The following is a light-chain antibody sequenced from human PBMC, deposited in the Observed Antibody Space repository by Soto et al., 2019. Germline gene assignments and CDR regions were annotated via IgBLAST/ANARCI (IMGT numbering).Light chain of an antibody. J-gene: IGKJ1*01. Sequence: EIVLTQSPGTLSLSPGERATLSCRASQSVGSSYLAWYQQKPGQAPRLLIYGASSRATGIPDRFSGSGSGTDFTLTISRLELEDFAVYYCQQYGSSRTFGQGTKVEIK. CDR3: QQYGSSRT. V-gene: IGKV3-20*01. CDR1: QSVGSSY. CDR2: GAS.